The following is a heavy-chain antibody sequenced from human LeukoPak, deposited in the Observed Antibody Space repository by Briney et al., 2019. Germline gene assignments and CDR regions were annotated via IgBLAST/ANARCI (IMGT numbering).Heavy chain of an antibody. D-gene: IGHD3-3*01. CDR3: ARAVGYFWSGPRFDC. Sequence: GGSLRLSCAASGFTFTSYWMSWVRQAPGKGLEWVANIKQDGSEKYYVDSVKGRFTISRDNAKTSLYLQMNSLRAEDTAVYYCARAVGYFWSGPRFDCWGQGTLVTVSS. CDR2: IKQDGSEK. CDR1: GFTFTSYW. V-gene: IGHV3-7*01. J-gene: IGHJ4*02.